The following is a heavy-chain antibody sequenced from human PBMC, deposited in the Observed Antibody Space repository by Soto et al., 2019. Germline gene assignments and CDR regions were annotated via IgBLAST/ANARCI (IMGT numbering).Heavy chain of an antibody. D-gene: IGHD3-10*01. V-gene: IGHV1-69*02. Sequence: QVQLVQSGAEVKKPGSSVRVSCKASGDTFTFYSINWVRQAPGLGLEWMGRINPILSMSNYAQRFQGRVTMTADKXKSTAYMELSSLRSEDTAMYYCASSYGSGYRAFDSWGQGALVTVSS. CDR3: ASSYGSGYRAFDS. CDR2: INPILSMS. CDR1: GDTFTFYS. J-gene: IGHJ4*02.